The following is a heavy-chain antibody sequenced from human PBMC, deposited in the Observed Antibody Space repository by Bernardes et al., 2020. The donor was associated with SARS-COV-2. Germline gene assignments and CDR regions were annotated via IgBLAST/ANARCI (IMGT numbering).Heavy chain of an antibody. CDR1: VYTFTAYN. J-gene: IGHJ3*02. CDR2: IIPNSGDT. CDR3: ARTYGSDFDTFDI. V-gene: IGHV1-2*02. Sequence: SVKVSCRASVYTFTAYNIDWVRQAPGQGLEWMGWIIPNSGDTHYSQKFQGRVTMTKDTSTSTAYMELSSLRSDDTAVYYCARTYGSDFDTFDIWVQGTMVTVSA. D-gene: IGHD2-15*01.